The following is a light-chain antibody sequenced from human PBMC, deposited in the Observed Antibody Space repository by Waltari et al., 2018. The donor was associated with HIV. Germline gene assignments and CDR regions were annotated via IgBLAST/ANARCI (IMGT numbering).Light chain of an antibody. J-gene: IGLJ2*01. Sequence: QSALTQPPSASGSPGQSVTISCTGTSSDVGRYDYVSWYQQHPGKAPKRLIYEVNKRPSGVPDRVSGSKSGNTASLTVAGRQAEDEAEYSCTSYAGINPVAFGGGTKLTVL. CDR2: EVN. V-gene: IGLV2-8*01. CDR1: SSDVGRYDY. CDR3: TSYAGINPVA.